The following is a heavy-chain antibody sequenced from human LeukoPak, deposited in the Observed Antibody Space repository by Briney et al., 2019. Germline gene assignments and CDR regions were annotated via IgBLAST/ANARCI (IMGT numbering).Heavy chain of an antibody. Sequence: ASVKVSFKTSGYTFSRYYIHWVRQAPGQGLEWLGRIDHKSGGTSFAHNFQGRVTMTTDTSISTVYMDLSSLRSDDTAVYYCARDRRVSADYCGQGSLVTVSS. D-gene: IGHD2-8*01. CDR2: IDHKSGGT. CDR1: GYTFSRYY. CDR3: ARDRRVSADY. V-gene: IGHV1-2*06. J-gene: IGHJ4*02.